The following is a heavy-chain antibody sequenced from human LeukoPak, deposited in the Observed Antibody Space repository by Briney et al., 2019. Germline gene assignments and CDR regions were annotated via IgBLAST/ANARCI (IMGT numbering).Heavy chain of an antibody. Sequence: ASVTVSCTASGYTFTSYDINWVRQAPGQGLEWMGWMNPNSGNTGYAQKFQGRVTMTRNTSISTAYMELSSLRSEDTAVYYCATTRITMVRGVLGYWGQGTLVTVSS. CDR1: GYTFTSYD. D-gene: IGHD3-10*01. V-gene: IGHV1-8*01. CDR3: ATTRITMVRGVLGY. CDR2: MNPNSGNT. J-gene: IGHJ4*02.